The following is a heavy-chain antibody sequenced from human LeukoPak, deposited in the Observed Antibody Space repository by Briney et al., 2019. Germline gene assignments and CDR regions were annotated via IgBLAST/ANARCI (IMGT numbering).Heavy chain of an antibody. J-gene: IGHJ6*03. Sequence: GGSLRLSCAASGFTFTDYSLNWVRQAPGKGLEWVANIKQDGSEKYYVDSVKGRFTISRDNAKNSLYLQMNSLRAEDTAVYYCARGGGAKYDFWSGYTPPYYYMDVWGKGTTVTVSS. CDR1: GFTFTDYS. V-gene: IGHV3-7*01. CDR2: IKQDGSEK. CDR3: ARGGGAKYDFWSGYTPPYYYMDV. D-gene: IGHD3-3*01.